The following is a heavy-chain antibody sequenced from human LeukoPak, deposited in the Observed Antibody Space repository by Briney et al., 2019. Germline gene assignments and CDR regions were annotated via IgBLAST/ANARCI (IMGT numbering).Heavy chain of an antibody. D-gene: IGHD4-23*01. CDR3: EGGAYGGNPVYYFDY. J-gene: IGHJ4*02. Sequence: PGGSLRLSCAASGFTFSSYAMNWVRQAPGKGLEWVSAISGSGGSTYYADSVKGRFTISRDNSKNTLYLKMNSLRPEDTAVYYCEGGAYGGNPVYYFDYWAQGTLVTVSS. CDR2: ISGSGGST. CDR1: GFTFSSYA. V-gene: IGHV3-23*01.